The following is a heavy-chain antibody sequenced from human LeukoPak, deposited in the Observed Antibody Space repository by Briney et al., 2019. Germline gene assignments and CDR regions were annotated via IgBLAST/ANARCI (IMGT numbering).Heavy chain of an antibody. CDR3: ASPNVLLWFGELFPFDY. V-gene: IGHV4-39*07. D-gene: IGHD3-10*01. J-gene: IGHJ4*02. CDR1: GGSISSSSYY. CDR2: IYYSGST. Sequence: SETLSLTCTVSGGSISSSSYYWGWIRQPPGKGLEWIGSIYYSGSTYYNPSLKSRVTISVDTSKNQFSLKLSSVTAADTAVYYCASPNVLLWFGELFPFDYWGQGTLVTVSS.